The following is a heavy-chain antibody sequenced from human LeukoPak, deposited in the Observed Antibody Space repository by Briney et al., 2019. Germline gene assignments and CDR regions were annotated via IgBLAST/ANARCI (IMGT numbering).Heavy chain of an antibody. J-gene: IGHJ6*03. CDR1: GGTFSSYA. V-gene: IGHV1-69*06. CDR2: IIPIFGTA. CDR3: ASRTAMADYYYYCMDV. D-gene: IGHD5-18*01. Sequence: SVKVSCKASGGTFSSYAISWVRQAPGQGLEWLGGIIPIFGTANYAQKFQGRVTITADKSTSTAYMELSSLRSEDTAVYYCASRTAMADYYYYCMDVWGKGTTVTVSS.